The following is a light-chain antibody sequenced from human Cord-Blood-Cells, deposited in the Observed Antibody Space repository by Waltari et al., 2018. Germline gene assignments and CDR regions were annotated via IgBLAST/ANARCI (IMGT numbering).Light chain of an antibody. Sequence: IQMTQSPSTLSASVGDRVTITCRASQSISSWLAGYQQKPGKAPKLLIYDASSLESGGPSRFSGSGSGTEFTLTISSLQPDDFATYYCQQYNSYSYTFGQGTKLEIK. J-gene: IGKJ2*01. V-gene: IGKV1-5*01. CDR3: QQYNSYSYT. CDR2: DAS. CDR1: QSISSW.